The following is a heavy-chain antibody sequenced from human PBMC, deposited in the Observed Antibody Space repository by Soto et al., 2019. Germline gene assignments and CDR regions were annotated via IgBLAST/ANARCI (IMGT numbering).Heavy chain of an antibody. Sequence: ESLQNSCKGSGYSFTSYWISWVRHMPGKGLEWMGRIDPSDSYTNYSPSFQGHVTISADKSISTAYLQWSSLKASDTAMYYCARPLLPDYYDSSVGAFDIWCQTTMVSGSS. V-gene: IGHV5-10-1*01. D-gene: IGHD3-22*01. CDR1: GYSFTSYW. J-gene: IGHJ3*02. CDR3: ARPLLPDYYDSSVGAFDI. CDR2: IDPSDSYT.